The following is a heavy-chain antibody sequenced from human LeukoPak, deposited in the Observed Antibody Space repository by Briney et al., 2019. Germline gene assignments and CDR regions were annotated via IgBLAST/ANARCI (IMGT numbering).Heavy chain of an antibody. V-gene: IGHV3-23*01. J-gene: IGHJ4*02. CDR2: ISGSGGST. D-gene: IGHD6-13*01. Sequence: PGGSLRLSCVASGFTFSSYAMSWVHQAPGKGLEWVSGISGSGGSTYYADSVKGWCTISRDNSKNTLYLQMNSLRAEDTAVYYCAKDESVIPAAVLDYWGQGTLVTVSS. CDR1: GFTFSSYA. CDR3: AKDESVIPAAVLDY.